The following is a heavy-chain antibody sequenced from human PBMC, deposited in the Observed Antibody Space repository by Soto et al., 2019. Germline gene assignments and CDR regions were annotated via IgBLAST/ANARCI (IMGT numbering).Heavy chain of an antibody. J-gene: IGHJ4*02. CDR3: AIEVVAATTNHY. CDR1: GYSFTSYW. V-gene: IGHV5-51*01. D-gene: IGHD2-15*01. CDR2: IYPGDSDT. Sequence: PGESLKISCKGSGYSFTSYWIGWVRQLPGKGLEWMGIIYPGDSDTRYRPSFQGQVTISADKSISTAYLQWSSLKASDTAMYYCAIEVVAATTNHYRGQGTLVTLSS.